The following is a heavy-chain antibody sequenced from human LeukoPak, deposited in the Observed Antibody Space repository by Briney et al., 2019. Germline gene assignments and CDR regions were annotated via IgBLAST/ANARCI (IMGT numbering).Heavy chain of an antibody. CDR3: ARRYCSTTSCLIDY. Sequence: PGGSLRLSSAASGFTFSSYSMNWVRQAPGKGLEWVSYISSSGTTIYYADSVKGRFTISRDNAKNSLYLQMNSLRAEDTAVYYCARRYCSTTSCLIDYWGQGTLVSVSS. CDR1: GFTFSSYS. CDR2: ISSSGTTI. D-gene: IGHD2-2*01. V-gene: IGHV3-48*04. J-gene: IGHJ4*02.